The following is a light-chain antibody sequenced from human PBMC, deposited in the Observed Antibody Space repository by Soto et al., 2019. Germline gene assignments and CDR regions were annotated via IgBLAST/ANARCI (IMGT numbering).Light chain of an antibody. CDR2: AAS. CDR1: QTINND. Sequence: DIQMTQSPSSLSASVGDRVTITCRASQTINNDLNWYQQKVGQAPKLLIYAASTLQSGVPSRFSGSGSGTDFTLTISSLQPEDFASYYCQQTYSTPLTFGGGTKVEIK. J-gene: IGKJ4*01. V-gene: IGKV1-39*01. CDR3: QQTYSTPLT.